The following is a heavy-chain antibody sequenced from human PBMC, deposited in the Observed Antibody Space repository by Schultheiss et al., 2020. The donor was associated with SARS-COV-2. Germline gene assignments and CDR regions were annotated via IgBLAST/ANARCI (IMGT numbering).Heavy chain of an antibody. Sequence: GESLKISCAASGFTFSSSWMHWVCQAPEKGQEWVADIKCDGSEKYYVDSVKGRFTISRDNAKNSLYLQMNSLRAEDTAVYYCARDLGGIAGYWGQGTLVTVSS. V-gene: IGHV3-52*02. CDR2: IKCDGSEK. CDR1: GFTFSSSW. CDR3: ARDLGGIAGY. J-gene: IGHJ4*02. D-gene: IGHD6-13*01.